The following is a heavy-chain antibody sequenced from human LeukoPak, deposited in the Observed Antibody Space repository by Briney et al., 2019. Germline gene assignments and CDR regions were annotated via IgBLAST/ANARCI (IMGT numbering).Heavy chain of an antibody. J-gene: IGHJ6*02. V-gene: IGHV4-59*01. D-gene: IGHD5-18*01. CDR1: GGSISSYY. Sequence: SEALSLTCTVSGGSISSYYWSWIRQPPGKGLEWIGYIYYSGSTNYNPSLKSRVTISVDTSKNKFSLKLSAVTAADTAVYYCARSGYSYGYPYYYYGMDVWGQGTTVTVSS. CDR3: ARSGYSYGYPYYYYGMDV. CDR2: IYYSGST.